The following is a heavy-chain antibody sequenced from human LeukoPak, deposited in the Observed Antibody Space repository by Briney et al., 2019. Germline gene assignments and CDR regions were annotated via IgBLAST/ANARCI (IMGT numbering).Heavy chain of an antibody. CDR3: ARAPSGYASYYYYYMDV. D-gene: IGHD5-12*01. CDR1: GYSFTSYW. V-gene: IGHV5-51*01. Sequence: GESLKISCKGSGYSFTSYWIGWVRQMPGKGLEWMGIIYPGDSDTRYSPSFQGQVTISADKSISTAYLQWSSLKASDTAMYYCARAPSGYASYYYYYMDVWGKGTTVTASS. J-gene: IGHJ6*03. CDR2: IYPGDSDT.